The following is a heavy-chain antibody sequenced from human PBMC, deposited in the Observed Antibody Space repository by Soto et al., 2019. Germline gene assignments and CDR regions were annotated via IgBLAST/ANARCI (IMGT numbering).Heavy chain of an antibody. CDR1: GGSVSISSYY. J-gene: IGHJ6*02. Sequence: SETLSLTCTVSGGSVSISSYYWGCIRQPPGKGLEWIGSIYYSGSTYYNLSLKSRVTISVDTSKNQFSLKLSSVTAADTAVYYCARLRGYYYGMDVWGQGTTVTVSS. CDR2: IYYSGST. D-gene: IGHD3-10*01. CDR3: ARLRGYYYGMDV. V-gene: IGHV4-39*01.